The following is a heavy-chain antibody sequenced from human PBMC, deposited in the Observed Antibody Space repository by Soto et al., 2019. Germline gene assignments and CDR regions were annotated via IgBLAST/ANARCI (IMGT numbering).Heavy chain of an antibody. D-gene: IGHD3-9*01. CDR3: ARPRGDILTGYYDKYYYYYYMDV. Sequence: GESLKISCKGSGYSFTSYWIGWVRQMPGKGLEWMGIIYPGDSDTRYSPSFQGQVTISADKSISTAYLQWSSLKASDTAMYYCARPRGDILTGYYDKYYYYYYMDVWGKGTTVTVSS. V-gene: IGHV5-51*01. CDR1: GYSFTSYW. CDR2: IYPGDSDT. J-gene: IGHJ6*03.